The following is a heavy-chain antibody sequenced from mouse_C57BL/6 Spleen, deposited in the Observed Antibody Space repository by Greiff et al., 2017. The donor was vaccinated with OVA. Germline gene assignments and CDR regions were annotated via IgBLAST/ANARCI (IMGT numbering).Heavy chain of an antibody. CDR1: GYTFTSYW. J-gene: IGHJ2*01. V-gene: IGHV1-64*01. D-gene: IGHD1-1*01. Sequence: QVQLQQPGAELVKPGASVKLSCKASGYTFTSYWMHWVKQRPGQGLEWIGMIHPNSGSTNYNEKFKSKATLTVDKSSSPAYMQLSSLTSEDSAVYYCARGYYYGGDYFDYWGQGTTLTVSS. CDR2: IHPNSGST. CDR3: ARGYYYGGDYFDY.